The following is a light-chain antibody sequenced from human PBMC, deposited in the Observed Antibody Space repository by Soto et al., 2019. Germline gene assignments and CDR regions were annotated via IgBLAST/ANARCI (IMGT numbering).Light chain of an antibody. CDR3: YSATDTYVV. CDR2: KDS. CDR1: VLAKKY. J-gene: IGLJ2*01. V-gene: IGLV3-27*01. Sequence: SYELTQPSSVSVSPGQTARITCSGDVLAKKYARWFQQKPGQAPLLVIYKDSERPSGIPERFSGSSSGTTVTLTISGAQVEDEADYYCYSATDTYVVFGGGTKLTVL.